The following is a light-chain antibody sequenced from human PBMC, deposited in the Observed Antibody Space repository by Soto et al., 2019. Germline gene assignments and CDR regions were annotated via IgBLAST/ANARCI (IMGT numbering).Light chain of an antibody. J-gene: IGLJ2*01. CDR1: TSNIGAPHA. CDR2: DNN. V-gene: IGLV1-40*01. Sequence: QSVLTQPPSVSGAPGQRVTISCTGTTSNIGAPHAAHWYQQVPGTAPKLLVYDNNNRPSGVPDRFTCSKSGTSASLAITGLQAEDEADYFCLSFDNSLSRSVFGGGTKVTVL. CDR3: LSFDNSLSRSV.